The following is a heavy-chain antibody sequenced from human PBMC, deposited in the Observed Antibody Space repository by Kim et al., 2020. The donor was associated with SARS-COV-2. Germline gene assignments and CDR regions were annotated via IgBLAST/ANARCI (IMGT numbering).Heavy chain of an antibody. CDR2: IYYSGSA. Sequence: SETLSLTCTVSGGSISSGKYFWSWIRQPPGKGLEWIGYIYYSGSAYYNPSLKSRRTMSVDTSKNQFSLKVSSMTAADTAVNYCARGPFAFTGTTRTDYGRDVWGKGSTDTLS. J-gene: IGHJ6*04. D-gene: IGHD1-1*01. V-gene: IGHV4-30-4*01. CDR3: ARGPFAFTGTTRTDYGRDV. CDR1: GGSISSGKYF.